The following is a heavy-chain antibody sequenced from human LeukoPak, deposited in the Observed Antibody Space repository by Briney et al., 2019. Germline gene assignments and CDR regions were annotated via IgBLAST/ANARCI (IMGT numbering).Heavy chain of an antibody. CDR3: ARDRPGRDDAFDI. Sequence: SETLSLTCAVSGGSISSSNWWSWVRQPPGKGLEWIGEIYHSGSTNYNPSLKSRVTISVDKSKNQFSLKLSSVTAADTAVYYCARDRPGRDDAFDIWGQGTMVTVSS. CDR1: GGSISSSNW. CDR2: IYHSGST. V-gene: IGHV4-4*02. J-gene: IGHJ3*02.